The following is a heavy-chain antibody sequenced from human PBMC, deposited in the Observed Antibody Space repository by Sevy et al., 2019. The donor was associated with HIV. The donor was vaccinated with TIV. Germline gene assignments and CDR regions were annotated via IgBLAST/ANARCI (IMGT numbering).Heavy chain of an antibody. Sequence: GGSLRLSCAASGFTFGGYAMAWVRQAPGKGLESVSAISGTGETTYYTYSVKGRFTVSRDNSNNILYLQMNSLRGEDTALYYCAKRPVSYCSGATCSLDYWGPGTLVTVSS. CDR3: AKRPVSYCSGATCSLDY. V-gene: IGHV3-23*01. J-gene: IGHJ4*02. CDR1: GFTFGGYA. CDR2: ISGTGETT. D-gene: IGHD2-2*01.